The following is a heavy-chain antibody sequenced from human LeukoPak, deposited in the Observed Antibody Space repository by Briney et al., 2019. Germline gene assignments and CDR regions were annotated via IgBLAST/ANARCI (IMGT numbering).Heavy chain of an antibody. CDR2: ISSSSSYI. CDR3: VQDWAWGAFGY. Sequence: GGSLRLSCAASGFTFSSYSMNWVRQAPGKGLEWVSSISSSSSYIYYADSVKGRFTIYRDNSKNTVYLQMNSLGAEDTAVYYCVQDWAWGAFGYWGQGTLVTVSS. J-gene: IGHJ4*02. D-gene: IGHD7-27*01. CDR1: GFTFSSYS. V-gene: IGHV3-21*04.